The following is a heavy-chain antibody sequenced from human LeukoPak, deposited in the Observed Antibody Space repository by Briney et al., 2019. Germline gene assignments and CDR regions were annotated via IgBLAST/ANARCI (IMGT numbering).Heavy chain of an antibody. Sequence: ASVKVSCKASGYTFTSYGISWVRQAPGQGREWMGWISAYNGNTNYAQKLQGRVTMTTDTSTSTAYMELRSLRSDDTAVYYCARARSYDFWSGSNYYYYYMDVWGKGTTVTVSS. CDR1: GYTFTSYG. CDR3: ARARSYDFWSGSNYYYYYMDV. D-gene: IGHD3-3*01. V-gene: IGHV1-18*01. CDR2: ISAYNGNT. J-gene: IGHJ6*03.